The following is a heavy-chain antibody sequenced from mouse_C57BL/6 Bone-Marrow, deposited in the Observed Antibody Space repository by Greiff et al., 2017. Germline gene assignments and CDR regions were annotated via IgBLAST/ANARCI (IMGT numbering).Heavy chain of an antibody. V-gene: IGHV3-6*01. D-gene: IGHD1-1*01. CDR3: AREGYYGSEAMDY. Sequence: ESGPGLVKPSQSLSLTCSVTGYSITSGYYWNWIRQFPGNKLEWMGYISYDGSNNYNPSLKNRISITRDTSKNQFFLKLNSVTTEDTATYYCAREGYYGSEAMDYGGQGTSVTVSS. J-gene: IGHJ4*01. CDR1: GYSITSGYY. CDR2: ISYDGSN.